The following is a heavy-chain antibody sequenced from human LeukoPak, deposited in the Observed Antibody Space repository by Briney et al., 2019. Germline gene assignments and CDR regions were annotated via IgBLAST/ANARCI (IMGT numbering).Heavy chain of an antibody. CDR2: IGTAGDT. D-gene: IGHD2-15*01. J-gene: IGHJ4*02. CDR1: GFTFSSYD. V-gene: IGHV3-13*01. CDR3: ARAPPCSGGSCYTTEFDY. Sequence: GGSLRLSCAASGFTFSSYDMHWVRQATGKGLEWVSAIGTAGDTYYPGSVKGRFTISRENAKNSLYLQMNGLRAGDTAVYYCARAPPCSGGSCYTTEFDYWGQGTLVTVSS.